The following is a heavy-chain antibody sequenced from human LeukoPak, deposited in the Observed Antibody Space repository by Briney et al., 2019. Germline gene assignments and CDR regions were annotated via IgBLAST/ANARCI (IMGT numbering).Heavy chain of an antibody. Sequence: KPGRSLRLSCAASGFIFSNYNMNWVRQAPGKGLEWVSSISSNSAYTYYADSVRGRFTFSRDNPKNSLHLQMNSLRAEDTAVYYCARGELCSGGACRLDYWGQGILVTVSS. D-gene: IGHD2-15*01. CDR2: ISSNSAYT. CDR1: GFIFSNYN. J-gene: IGHJ4*02. CDR3: ARGELCSGGACRLDY. V-gene: IGHV3-21*01.